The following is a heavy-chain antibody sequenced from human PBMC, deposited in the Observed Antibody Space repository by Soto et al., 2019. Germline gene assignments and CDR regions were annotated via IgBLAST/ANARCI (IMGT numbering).Heavy chain of an antibody. CDR2: ISYDGSNK. CDR1: GFTFRSYG. CDR3: AKGGVGSTSNAFDI. D-gene: IGHD1-26*01. V-gene: IGHV3-30*18. Sequence: QVQLGESGGGVVQPGRSLRLSCAASGFTFRSYGMHWVRQAPAKGLDWVAVISYDGSNKYYADSVKGRFTISRDNSKNTLYLQMNSLRAEDTAVYYCAKGGVGSTSNAFDIWGQGTMVTVSS. J-gene: IGHJ3*02.